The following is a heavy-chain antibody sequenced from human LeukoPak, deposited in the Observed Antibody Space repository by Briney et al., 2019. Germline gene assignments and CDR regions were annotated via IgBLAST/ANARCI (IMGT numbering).Heavy chain of an antibody. CDR3: AKDPSIYTAMVIIHYFDY. CDR2: ISYDGSNK. V-gene: IGHV3-30*18. D-gene: IGHD5-18*01. CDR1: GFTFSSYG. J-gene: IGHJ4*02. Sequence: PGGSLRLSCAASGFTFSSYGMHWVRQAPGKGLEWVAVISYDGSNKYYADSVKGRFTISRDNSKNTLYLQMNSLRAEDTAVYYCAKDPSIYTAMVIIHYFDYWGQGTLVTVSS.